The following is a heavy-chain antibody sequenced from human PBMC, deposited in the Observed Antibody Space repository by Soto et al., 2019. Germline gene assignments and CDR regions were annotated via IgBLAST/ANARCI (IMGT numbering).Heavy chain of an antibody. CDR3: ARGGSYYHYYYGLDV. D-gene: IGHD1-26*01. J-gene: IGHJ6*02. CDR2: ISSSSSYT. V-gene: IGHV3-21*01. CDR1: GFTFSSYS. Sequence: GGSLRLSCAASGFTFSSYSMNWVRQAPGKGLEWVSSISSSSSYTNYADSVKGRFTISRDNAKNSLYLQMNSLRAEDTAVYYCARGGSYYHYYYGLDVWGQGTTVTVSS.